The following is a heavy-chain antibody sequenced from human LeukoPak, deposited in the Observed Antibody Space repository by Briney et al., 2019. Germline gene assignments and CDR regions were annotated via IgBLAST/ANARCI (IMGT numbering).Heavy chain of an antibody. V-gene: IGHV3-43*02. J-gene: IGHJ4*02. CDR3: AKPDRRIAARPFDY. D-gene: IGHD6-6*01. Sequence: GGSLRLSCAASGFTFDEYPMHWVRQSPGKGLEWVSLISGDGGSAYYADFVKGRFIISRDNTKNSLYLQMNSLRPEDTALYYCAKPDRRIAARPFDYWGQGTLVTVSS. CDR2: ISGDGGSA. CDR1: GFTFDEYP.